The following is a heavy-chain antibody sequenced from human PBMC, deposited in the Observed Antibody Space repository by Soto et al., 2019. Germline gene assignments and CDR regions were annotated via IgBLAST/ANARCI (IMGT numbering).Heavy chain of an antibody. J-gene: IGHJ6*02. Sequence: PVGSLRLSCAASGFTFSSYAMSWVRQAPGKGLEWVSAISGSGGSTYYADSVKGRFTISRDNSKNTLYLQMNSLRAEDTAVYYCAKGITIVATITRYYYYGMDVWGQGTTVTVSS. V-gene: IGHV3-23*01. CDR2: ISGSGGST. D-gene: IGHD5-12*01. CDR1: GFTFSSYA. CDR3: AKGITIVATITRYYYYGMDV.